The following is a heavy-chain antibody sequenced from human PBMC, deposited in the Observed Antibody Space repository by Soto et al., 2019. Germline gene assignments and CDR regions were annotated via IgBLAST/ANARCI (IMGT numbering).Heavy chain of an antibody. CDR3: ARGPAYYYDSSGYYFYYYYRMDV. J-gene: IGHJ6*02. CDR2: INHSGST. Sequence: QVQLQQWGAGLLKPSETLSLTCAVYGGSFSGYYWSWIRQPPGKGLEWIGEINHSGSTNYNPSLSSRVTISVDTSKNQFSLKLSSVTAADTAVYYYARGPAYYYDSSGYYFYYYYRMDVWGQGTTVTVSS. V-gene: IGHV4-34*01. D-gene: IGHD3-22*01. CDR1: GGSFSGYY.